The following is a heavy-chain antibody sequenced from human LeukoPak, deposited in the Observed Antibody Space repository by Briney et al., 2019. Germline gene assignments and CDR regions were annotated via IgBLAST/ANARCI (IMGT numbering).Heavy chain of an antibody. Sequence: PGGSLRLSCAASGFTFSSYAMSWVRQAPGKGLEWVSAISGSGGSTYYADSVKGRFTISRDNSKNTLYLQMNSLRAEDTAVYYCAKGGSTVTMIVVVPRGFDYWGQGTLATVSS. D-gene: IGHD3-22*01. J-gene: IGHJ4*02. V-gene: IGHV3-23*01. CDR1: GFTFSSYA. CDR2: ISGSGGST. CDR3: AKGGSTVTMIVVVPRGFDY.